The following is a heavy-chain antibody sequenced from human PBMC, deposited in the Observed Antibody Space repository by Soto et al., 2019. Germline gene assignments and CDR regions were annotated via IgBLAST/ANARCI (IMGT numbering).Heavy chain of an antibody. V-gene: IGHV4-30-4*01. CDR1: CGSIGGRDYY. Sequence: TLEILSLTSTVSCGSIGGRDYYWSWNRQTPGKGLEWIGYIYYSGSTYYNPSLKSRVTMSVDTSKNQFSLKLSSVTAADTAVYYCARGWPEDGEGIITMVRGVINYYYYGMDVWGQGTTVTVSS. D-gene: IGHD3-10*01. J-gene: IGHJ6*02. CDR3: ARGWPEDGEGIITMVRGVINYYYYGMDV. CDR2: IYYSGST.